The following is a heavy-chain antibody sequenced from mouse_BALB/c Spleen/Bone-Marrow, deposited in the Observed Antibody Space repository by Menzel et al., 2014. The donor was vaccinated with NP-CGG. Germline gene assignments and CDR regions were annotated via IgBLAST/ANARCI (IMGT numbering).Heavy chain of an antibody. V-gene: IGHV5-6-4*01. CDR1: GFTFSSYT. CDR3: TREDTNWDFDY. CDR2: ISSGGSYT. D-gene: IGHD4-1*01. Sequence: EVQGVESGGGLVKPGGSLKLSCAASGFTFSSYTTSWVRQTPEKRLEWVATISSGGSYTYYPDSVKGRFTISRDNAKNTLYLQMSSLKSEDTAMYYCTREDTNWDFDYWGQGTTLTVSS. J-gene: IGHJ2*01.